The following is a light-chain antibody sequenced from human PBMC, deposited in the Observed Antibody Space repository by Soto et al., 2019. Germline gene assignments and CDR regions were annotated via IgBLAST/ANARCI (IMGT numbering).Light chain of an antibody. CDR2: GAS. Sequence: EIVLTQSPDTLSLSPGERATLSCRASQSVPNSRLAWYQQRPGQPPRLLIYGASTRDTGVPTRFSGSGSGTEFTLTITSLQSEDFAVYYCQQYNNWPLWTFGQGTKVDI. CDR3: QQYNNWPLWT. J-gene: IGKJ1*01. CDR1: QSVPNSR. V-gene: IGKV3D-15*01.